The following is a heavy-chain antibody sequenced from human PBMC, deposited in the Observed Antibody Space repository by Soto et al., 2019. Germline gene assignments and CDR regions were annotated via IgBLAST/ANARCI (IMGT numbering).Heavy chain of an antibody. Sequence: PVGSLRLSCAASGFTFSSYSMNWVRQAPGKGLEWVSSISRSAGNTYYADSVKGRFTISRDNAKNSMYLQMNSLRAEDTAVYYCARDQVPGLDAFDIWGQGTMVTVS. CDR2: ISRSAGNT. V-gene: IGHV3-21*01. CDR3: ARDQVPGLDAFDI. J-gene: IGHJ3*02. CDR1: GFTFSSYS.